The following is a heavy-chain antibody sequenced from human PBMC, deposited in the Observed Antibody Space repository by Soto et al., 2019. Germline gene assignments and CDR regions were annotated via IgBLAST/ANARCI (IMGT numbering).Heavy chain of an antibody. CDR1: GGSISSGGYY. V-gene: IGHV4-31*03. Sequence: SETLSLTCTVSGGSISSGGYYWSWIRQHPGKGLEWIGYIYYSGSTYYNPSLKSRVTISVDTSKNQFSLKLSSVTAADTAVYYCARAYGSGSYYKGAVVFWFDPWGQGTLVTVSS. J-gene: IGHJ5*02. CDR3: ARAYGSGSYYKGAVVFWFDP. D-gene: IGHD3-10*01. CDR2: IYYSGST.